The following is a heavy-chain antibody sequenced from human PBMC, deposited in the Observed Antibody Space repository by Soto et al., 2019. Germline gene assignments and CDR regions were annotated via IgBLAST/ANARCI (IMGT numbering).Heavy chain of an antibody. Sequence: EVQLLESGGGLVQPGESLRLSCAFSGFIFGNYMMTWVRQAPGKGLEWVSTIRDGGESTYYADSVKGRFTISRDNSKNTLYLTMGRLGSEGTAVYYCAPHVHCSGGSCHYDAFDIRGQGTMVTVSS. CDR2: IRDGGEST. CDR3: APHVHCSGGSCHYDAFDI. D-gene: IGHD2-15*01. J-gene: IGHJ3*02. V-gene: IGHV3-23*01. CDR1: GFIFGNYM.